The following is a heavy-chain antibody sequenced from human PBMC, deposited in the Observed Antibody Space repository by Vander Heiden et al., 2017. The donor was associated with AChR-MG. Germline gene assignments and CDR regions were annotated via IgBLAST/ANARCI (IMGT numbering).Heavy chain of an antibody. V-gene: IGHV3-30*02. CDR3: AKDMGTMVRVSGGGKDA. J-gene: IGHJ6*02. CDR1: GFTFSTYG. CDR2: IRYDGSDK. Sequence: QVQLVESGGGVVQPGGSLRLSCAASGFTFSTYGMHWVRQAPGKGLEWVAFIRYDGSDKYYADSVKGRFTISRDNSKNTVYLQMNSLRSEDTAVYYCAKDMGTMVRVSGGGKDAWGQGTTVTVSS. D-gene: IGHD3-10*01.